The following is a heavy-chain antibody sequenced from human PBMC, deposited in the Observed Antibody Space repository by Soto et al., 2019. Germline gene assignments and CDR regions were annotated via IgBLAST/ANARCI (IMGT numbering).Heavy chain of an antibody. Sequence: EVQLVESGGGLVQPGRSLRLSCAASGFTFDDYAMHWVRQAPGKGLEWVSGISWNSGSIGYADSVKGRFTISRDNAKNSLYLQMNSLGAEDTALYYCAKDKGGRYSGYDAAFDIWGQGTMVTVSS. D-gene: IGHD5-12*01. CDR2: ISWNSGSI. J-gene: IGHJ3*02. V-gene: IGHV3-9*01. CDR1: GFTFDDYA. CDR3: AKDKGGRYSGYDAAFDI.